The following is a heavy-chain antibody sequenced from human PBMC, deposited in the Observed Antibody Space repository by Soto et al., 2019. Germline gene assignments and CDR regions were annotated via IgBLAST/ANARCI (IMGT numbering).Heavy chain of an antibody. CDR3: APHTLDTGMPSGY. Sequence: ASVKVSCKASGYTFTSYYMHWVRQAPGQGLEWMGIINPSGGSTSYAQKFQGRVTMTRDTSTSTVYMELRSLRSDDTAVYYCAPHTLDTGMPSGYWGQGTLVTVSS. D-gene: IGHD5-18*01. CDR2: INPSGGST. J-gene: IGHJ4*02. CDR1: GYTFTSYY. V-gene: IGHV1-46*01.